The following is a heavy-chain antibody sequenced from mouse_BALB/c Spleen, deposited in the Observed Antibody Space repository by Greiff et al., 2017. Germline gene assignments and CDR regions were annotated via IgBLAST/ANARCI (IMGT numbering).Heavy chain of an antibody. V-gene: IGHV14-3*02. J-gene: IGHJ2*01. CDR2: IDPANGNT. CDR1: GFNIKDTY. CDR3: ARERGYGNYFDY. Sequence: VQLQQSGAELVKPGASVKLSCTASGFNIKDTYMHWVKQRPEQGLEWIGRIDPANGNTKYDPKFQGKATITADTSSNTAYLQLSSLTSEDTAVYYCARERGYGNYFDYWGQGTTLTVSS. D-gene: IGHD2-1*01.